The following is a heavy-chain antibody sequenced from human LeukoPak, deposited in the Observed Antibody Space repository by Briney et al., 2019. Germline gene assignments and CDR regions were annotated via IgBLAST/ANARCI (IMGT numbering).Heavy chain of an antibody. V-gene: IGHV1-8*01. CDR2: MNPNSGNT. D-gene: IGHD5-12*01. J-gene: IGHJ6*02. CDR3: ARGRSGYDSYYYYGMDV. CDR1: GYTFTSYD. Sequence: GASVKVSCKASGYTFTSYDINWVRQATGQGLEWMGWMNPNSGNTGYAQKFQGRVTMTRNTSISTAYMELSSLRSEDTAVYYCARGRSGYDSYYYYGMDVWGQGTRSPSP.